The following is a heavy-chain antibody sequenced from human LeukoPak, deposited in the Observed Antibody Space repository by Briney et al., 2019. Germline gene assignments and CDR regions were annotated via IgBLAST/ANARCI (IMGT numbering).Heavy chain of an antibody. Sequence: PGGSLILSCAASGFTFSNYAMTWVRQAPGKGLEWVSTMSSTDGTTFYADSVKGRFTISRDNSKNILYLQMNNLRAEDTAVYHCAKRGVRGSYYFDHWGQGTLVTVSS. CDR2: MSSTDGTT. J-gene: IGHJ4*02. V-gene: IGHV3-23*01. CDR1: GFTFSNYA. CDR3: AKRGVRGSYYFDH. D-gene: IGHD3-10*01.